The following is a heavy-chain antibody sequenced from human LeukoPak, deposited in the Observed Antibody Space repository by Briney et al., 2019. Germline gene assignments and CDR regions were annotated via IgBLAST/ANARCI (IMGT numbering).Heavy chain of an antibody. D-gene: IGHD6-19*01. V-gene: IGHV4-39*01. CDR1: GGSISSSSYY. Sequence: SQTLSLTCTVSGGSISSSSYYWGWIRQPPGKGLEWIGSIYYSGSTYYNPSLKSRVTISVDTSKNQFSLKLSSVTAADTAVYYCASSKPPAHNRIAVAGTDYWGQGTLVTVSS. CDR3: ASSKPPAHNRIAVAGTDY. CDR2: IYYSGST. J-gene: IGHJ4*02.